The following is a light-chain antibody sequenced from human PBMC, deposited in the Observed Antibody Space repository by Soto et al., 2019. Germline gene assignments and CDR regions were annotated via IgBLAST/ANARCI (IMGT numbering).Light chain of an antibody. Sequence: PVDTAPLSCNASQSLDSNSLAWYQQKPGQPPRLLIHGASRRAAGIPDRFSGSGSGTDFALTITRLEAADFAVYYCQQYGLSPWTFGQGTKVDIK. CDR2: GAS. CDR3: QQYGLSPWT. J-gene: IGKJ1*01. V-gene: IGKV3-20*01. CDR1: QSLDSNS.